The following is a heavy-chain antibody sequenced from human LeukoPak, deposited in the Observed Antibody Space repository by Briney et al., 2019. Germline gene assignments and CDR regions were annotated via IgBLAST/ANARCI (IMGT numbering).Heavy chain of an antibody. V-gene: IGHV1-2*02. Sequence: ASVKVSCKASGYTFTSYYMHWVRQAPGQGLEWMGWINPNSGGTNYAQKFQGRVTMTRDTSITTAYMELTRLSSDDTAVYYCARGDVLMVYATPIDSWGQGTLVTVSS. CDR3: ARGDVLMVYATPIDS. CDR1: GYTFTSYY. J-gene: IGHJ4*02. D-gene: IGHD2-8*01. CDR2: INPNSGGT.